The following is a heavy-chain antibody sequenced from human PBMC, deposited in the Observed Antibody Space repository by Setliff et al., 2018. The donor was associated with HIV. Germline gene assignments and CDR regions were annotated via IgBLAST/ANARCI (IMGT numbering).Heavy chain of an antibody. J-gene: IGHJ5*02. Sequence: TLSLTCTVSGGSLGGYYWSCIRQPAGKRLEWIGRIFASGTTNYNPSLKSRVSMSIDTSKDQFSLNLNSVTAADTAVYFCARDRSNYGSGSSAYNWFDPWGLGTLVTVSS. CDR3: ARDRSNYGSGSSAYNWFDP. CDR1: GGSLGGYY. V-gene: IGHV4-4*07. CDR2: IFASGTT. D-gene: IGHD3-10*01.